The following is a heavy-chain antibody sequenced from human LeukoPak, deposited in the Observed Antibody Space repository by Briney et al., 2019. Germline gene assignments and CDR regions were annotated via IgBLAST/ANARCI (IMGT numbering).Heavy chain of an antibody. Sequence: PGGSLRLSCAASGFTFSSYWMSWVRQAPGKGLEWVANIKQDGSEKYYVDSVKGRFTISRDNAKNSLYLQMNSLRAEVTAVYYCASFSGYEYYYYGMDAWGKGTTVTVSS. D-gene: IGHD5-12*01. CDR3: ASFSGYEYYYYGMDA. V-gene: IGHV3-7*03. CDR2: IKQDGSEK. J-gene: IGHJ6*04. CDR1: GFTFSSYW.